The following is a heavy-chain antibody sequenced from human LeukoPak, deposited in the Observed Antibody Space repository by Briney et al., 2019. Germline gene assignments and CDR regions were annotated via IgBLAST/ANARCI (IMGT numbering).Heavy chain of an antibody. V-gene: IGHV3-7*01. CDR3: ARARYSDF. CDR2: IKEDGSEK. Sequence: PGGSLRLSCVASGFTFSNYWMTWVRQAPGKGLEWVANIKEDGSEKNYVDSVKGRFTISRDNAKNSLYLQMNSLRGEDTAVYYCARARYSDFWGQGTLVTVSS. CDR1: GFTFSNYW. J-gene: IGHJ4*02.